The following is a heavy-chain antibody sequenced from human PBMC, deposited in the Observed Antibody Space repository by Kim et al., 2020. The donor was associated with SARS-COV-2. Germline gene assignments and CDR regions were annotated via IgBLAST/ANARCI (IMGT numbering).Heavy chain of an antibody. V-gene: IGHV4-61*01. Sequence: SETLSLTCTVSGGSVSSGSYYWSWIRQPPGKGLEWIGYIYYSGSTNYNPSLKSRVTISVDTSKNQFSLKLSSVTAADTAVYYCAREERDYCSGGSCPGEIDYRGQGTLVTVSS. J-gene: IGHJ4*02. D-gene: IGHD2-15*01. CDR1: GGSVSSGSYY. CDR2: IYYSGST. CDR3: AREERDYCSGGSCPGEIDY.